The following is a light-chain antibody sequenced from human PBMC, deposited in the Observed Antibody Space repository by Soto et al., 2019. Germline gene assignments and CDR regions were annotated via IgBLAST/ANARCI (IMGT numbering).Light chain of an antibody. V-gene: IGKV3-11*01. CDR2: DAS. CDR1: QSVSSS. CDR3: QQRSNWPLFT. Sequence: EIVLTQFPATLSLSPGERATLSCRAGQSVSSSLAWYQQKPGQAPRLLIYDASNRATGIPARFSGSGSGTDFTLTISSLEPEDVAVYYCQQRSNWPLFTFGPGTKVDIK. J-gene: IGKJ3*01.